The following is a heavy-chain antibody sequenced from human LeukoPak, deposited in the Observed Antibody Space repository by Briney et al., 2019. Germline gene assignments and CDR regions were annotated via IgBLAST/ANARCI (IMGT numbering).Heavy chain of an antibody. V-gene: IGHV1-2*02. D-gene: IGHD6-13*01. Sequence: VSVKVSCKASGGTFSSYAISWVRQAPGQGLEWLGWINPKSGAADYAQQFRGRVTMTRDTSINTDYMEMKRVTSDDTAVYYCARGAEAETSPLDFWGQGTLVIVS. CDR2: INPKSGAA. CDR1: GGTFSSYA. CDR3: ARGAEAETSPLDF. J-gene: IGHJ4*02.